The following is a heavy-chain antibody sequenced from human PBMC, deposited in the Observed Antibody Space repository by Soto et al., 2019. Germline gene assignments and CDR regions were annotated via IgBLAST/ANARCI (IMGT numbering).Heavy chain of an antibody. V-gene: IGHV1-58*01. D-gene: IGHD3-22*01. Sequence: SVKVSCKTSGFMFTSSAVQWVRQARGQRLEWIGWLVVGNGNTKYSQQFQGRVIIDRDTSASTAYMELSSLRSEDTAVYYCARGGYFDSSNYLAYWGLGTLVTVSS. CDR2: LVVGNGNT. J-gene: IGHJ4*02. CDR3: ARGGYFDSSNYLAY. CDR1: GFMFTSSA.